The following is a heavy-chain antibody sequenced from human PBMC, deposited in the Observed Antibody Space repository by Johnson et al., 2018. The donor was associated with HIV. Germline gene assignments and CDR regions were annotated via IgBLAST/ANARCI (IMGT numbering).Heavy chain of an antibody. CDR3: ARGGFGELLQDDAFDI. Sequence: EQLVESGGGLVQPGGSLRLSCAASGFNFSRYWMGWVRQAPGKGLEWVSVIYGVGSTYYADSVRGRFTISRDNSKNTLYLQRNSLRAEDTAVYYCARGGFGELLQDDAFDIWGQGTMVTVSS. D-gene: IGHD3-10*01. CDR2: IYGVGST. J-gene: IGHJ3*02. V-gene: IGHV3-66*01. CDR1: GFNFSRYW.